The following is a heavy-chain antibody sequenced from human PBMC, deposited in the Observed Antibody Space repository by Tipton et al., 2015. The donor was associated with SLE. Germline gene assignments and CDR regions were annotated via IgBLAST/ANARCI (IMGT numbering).Heavy chain of an antibody. J-gene: IGHJ3*02. V-gene: IGHV3-48*03. CDR2: ISSSGSTI. CDR3: ARGGDFLTIPRAFDI. CDR1: GFTFSSYE. Sequence: SLRLSCAASGFTFSSYEMNWVRQAPGKGLEWVSYISSSGSTIYYADSVKGRFTISRDNAKNSLYLQMNSLRAEDTAVYYCARGGDFLTIPRAFDIWGQGTMVTVSS. D-gene: IGHD3-3*01.